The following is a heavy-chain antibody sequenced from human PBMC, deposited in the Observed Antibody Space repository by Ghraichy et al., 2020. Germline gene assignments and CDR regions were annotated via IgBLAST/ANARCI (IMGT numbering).Heavy chain of an antibody. D-gene: IGHD2-15*01. J-gene: IGHJ4*02. CDR3: ARDRVGYCSGGDCYSGGDN. V-gene: IGHV1-18*01. CDR1: GYTFTNYG. CDR2: ISAYNGNT. Sequence: ASVKVSCKASGYTFTNYGISWVRQAPGQGLEWMGWISAYNGNTNYAQKLQGRVTMTTDTSTSTVYMELRSLRSDDTAVYYCARDRVGYCSGGDCYSGGDNWGQGTLVTVSS.